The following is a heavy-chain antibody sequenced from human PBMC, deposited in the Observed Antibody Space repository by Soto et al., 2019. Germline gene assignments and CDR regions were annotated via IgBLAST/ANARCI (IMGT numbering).Heavy chain of an antibody. CDR1: GYTFTSYD. J-gene: IGHJ4*02. Sequence: QVQPVQSGAEVKKPGASVKVSCKASGYTFTSYDINWVRQATGQGLEWMGWMNPNSGNTGYAQEFQGRVTMTRNTSISTAYMDLSSLRSDATAVYYCARERAAAGFDYWGQGTLVTVSS. V-gene: IGHV1-8*01. CDR2: MNPNSGNT. CDR3: ARERAAAGFDY. D-gene: IGHD6-13*01.